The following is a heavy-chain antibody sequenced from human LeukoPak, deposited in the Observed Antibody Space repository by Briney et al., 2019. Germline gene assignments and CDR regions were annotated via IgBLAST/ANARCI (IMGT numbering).Heavy chain of an antibody. V-gene: IGHV1-18*01. CDR1: RYTFTSYG. CDR3: ARSLRGEWFDP. J-gene: IGHJ5*02. Sequence: GASVKASCKASRYTFTSYGISAVRQAAGQRREGMGWISAYNSNTNYAQKLQGRVTMTTDPSTSTAYMELRSLRSDDTAVYYCARSLRGEWFDPWGQGTLVTVSS. CDR2: ISAYNSNT. D-gene: IGHD3-10*01.